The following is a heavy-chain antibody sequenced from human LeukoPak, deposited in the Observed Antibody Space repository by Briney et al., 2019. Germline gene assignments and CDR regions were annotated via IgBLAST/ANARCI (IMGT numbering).Heavy chain of an antibody. J-gene: IGHJ4*02. CDR1: GGSISSYY. Sequence: SETLSLTCTVSGGSISSYYWSWIRQPPGKGLEWIGYIYYSGSTNYNPSLKSRVTISVDTSKNQFSLKLSSVTAADTAVYYCARGVNWAYYFDYWGQGTLVTVSS. D-gene: IGHD7-27*01. CDR3: ARGVNWAYYFDY. CDR2: IYYSGST. V-gene: IGHV4-59*12.